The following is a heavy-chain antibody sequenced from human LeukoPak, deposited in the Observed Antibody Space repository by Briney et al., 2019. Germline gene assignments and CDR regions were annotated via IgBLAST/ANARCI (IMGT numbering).Heavy chain of an antibody. D-gene: IGHD3-10*02. J-gene: IGHJ6*04. V-gene: IGHV3-23*01. CDR1: GFTFSSYN. CDR2: IGGTGGNI. Sequence: GGSLRLSCAASGFTFSSYNMNWVRQAPGKGLEWVSAIGGTGGNIFYRDSVKGRFTISRDNSKNTLYLHMNSLRAEDTAVYYCAELGITMIGGVWGKGTTVTISS. CDR3: AELGITMIGGV.